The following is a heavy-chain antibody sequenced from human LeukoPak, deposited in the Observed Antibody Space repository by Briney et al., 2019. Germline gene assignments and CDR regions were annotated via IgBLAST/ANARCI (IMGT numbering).Heavy chain of an antibody. CDR1: GFTFDDYA. Sequence: GGPLRLSCAASGFTFDDYAMHWVRHAPGKGLEWVSGISWNSGSIGYADSVKARFTISRDNAKNSLYLQMNSLRAEDTALYYCAKTVLAFWSGSSNYFDYWGQGTLVTVSS. CDR3: AKTVLAFWSGSSNYFDY. D-gene: IGHD3-3*01. CDR2: ISWNSGSI. V-gene: IGHV3-9*01. J-gene: IGHJ4*02.